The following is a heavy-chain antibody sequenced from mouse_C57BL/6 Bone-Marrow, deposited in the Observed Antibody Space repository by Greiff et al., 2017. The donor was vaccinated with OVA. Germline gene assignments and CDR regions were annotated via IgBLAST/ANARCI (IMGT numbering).Heavy chain of an antibody. J-gene: IGHJ1*03. CDR2: IYPGSGST. CDR3: ASPLPGDWYFDV. V-gene: IGHV1-55*01. D-gene: IGHD3-1*01. Sequence: VQLQQPGAELVKPGASVKMSCKASGYTFTSYWITWVKQRPGQGLEWIGDIYPGSGSTNYNEKFKSKATLTVDTSSSTAYMQLSSLTSEDSAVYFCASPLPGDWYFDVWGTGTTGTVSS. CDR1: GYTFTSYW.